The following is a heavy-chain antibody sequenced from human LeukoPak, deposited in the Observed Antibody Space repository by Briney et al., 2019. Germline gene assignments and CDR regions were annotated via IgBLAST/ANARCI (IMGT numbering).Heavy chain of an antibody. D-gene: IGHD4-17*01. Sequence: GGSLRLSCAASGFTFSSYWMSWVRQAPGKGLEWVANIKQDGSEKYYVDSVKGRFTISRDNAKNSLYLQMNSLRAEDTAVYYCARDRPFYGDYEDLGYWGQGTLVTVSS. CDR3: ARDRPFYGDYEDLGY. V-gene: IGHV3-7*01. CDR1: GFTFSSYW. CDR2: IKQDGSEK. J-gene: IGHJ4*02.